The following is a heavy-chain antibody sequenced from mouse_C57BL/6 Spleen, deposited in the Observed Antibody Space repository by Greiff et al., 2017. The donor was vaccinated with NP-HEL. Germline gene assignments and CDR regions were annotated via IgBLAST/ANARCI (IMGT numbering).Heavy chain of an antibody. V-gene: IGHV1-82*01. CDR3: ARAYGYDGYFDV. CDR1: GYAFSSSW. Sequence: VQLVESGPELVKPGASVTISCKASGYAFSSSWMNWVKQRPGTGLEWIGRIYPGDGDTNYNGKFKGKATLTADKSSSTAYMQLSSLTSEDSAVYFCARAYGYDGYFDVWGTGTTVTVSS. CDR2: IYPGDGDT. D-gene: IGHD2-2*01. J-gene: IGHJ1*03.